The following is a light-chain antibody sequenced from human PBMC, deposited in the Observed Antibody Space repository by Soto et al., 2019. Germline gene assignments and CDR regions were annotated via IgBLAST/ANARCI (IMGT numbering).Light chain of an antibody. CDR3: QQYNQWPIT. CDR2: GSS. J-gene: IGKJ5*01. V-gene: IGKV3-15*01. CDR1: ETISTN. Sequence: EIVLTQSPATLSVSPGERAALSCRATETISTNLAWFQRKPGQPPRLLIYGSSTRAAGLPDRFSGSGSGTEFTLTISSLQSEDFAVYYCQQYNQWPITFGQGTRLEIK.